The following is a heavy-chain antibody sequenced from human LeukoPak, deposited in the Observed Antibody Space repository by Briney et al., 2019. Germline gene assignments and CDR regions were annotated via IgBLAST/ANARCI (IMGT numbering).Heavy chain of an antibody. CDR1: GFTFSSYA. Sequence: GGSLRLSCAASGFTFSSYAMHWVRQAPGKGLEWVAVISYDGSNKYYADSVKGRFTISRDNSKNTLYLQMNSLRAEDTVVYYCASQTHYYYYYMDVWGKGTTVTVSS. J-gene: IGHJ6*03. CDR3: ASQTHYYYYYMDV. CDR2: ISYDGSNK. V-gene: IGHV3-30-3*01.